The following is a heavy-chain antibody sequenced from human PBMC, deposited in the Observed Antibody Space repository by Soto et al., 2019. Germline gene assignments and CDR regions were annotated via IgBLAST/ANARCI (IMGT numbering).Heavy chain of an antibody. CDR3: ARVPPHYYGSGSQSYYYSGMDV. J-gene: IGHJ6*02. CDR2: IIPIFGTA. CDR1: GGTISSYA. Sequence: SVKRSCNASGGTISSYASRLVSQAPGQGLEWMGGIIPIFGTANYAQKFQGRVTITADKSTSTAYMELSSLRSEDTAVYYCARVPPHYYGSGSQSYYYSGMDVWGQGTTVTVSS. V-gene: IGHV1-69*06. D-gene: IGHD3-10*01.